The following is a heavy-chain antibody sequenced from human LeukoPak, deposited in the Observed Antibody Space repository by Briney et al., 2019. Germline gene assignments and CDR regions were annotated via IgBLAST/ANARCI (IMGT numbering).Heavy chain of an antibody. CDR2: INPNNGNL. D-gene: IGHD3-22*01. CDR3: ARTYYYDSSGYYFDY. V-gene: IGHV1-8*03. J-gene: IGHJ4*02. CDR1: GYTFGSDD. Sequence: ASVKVSCKASGYTFGSDDINWVRQATGQGLEWMGWINPNNGNLGYAQKFQGRVTITRNTPISTAYMELSSLTSEDTAVYYCARTYYYDSSGYYFDYWGQGTLVTVSS.